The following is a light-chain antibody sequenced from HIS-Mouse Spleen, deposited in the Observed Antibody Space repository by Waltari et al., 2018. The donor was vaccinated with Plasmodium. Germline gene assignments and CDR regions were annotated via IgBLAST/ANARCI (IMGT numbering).Light chain of an antibody. CDR2: GAS. Sequence: EIVMTQAPATLSVSPGERTNLSCRASQSVSSNLAWDQQKPGQAPRLLIYGASTRATGIPARFSGSGSGTEFTLTISSMQSEDFAVYYCQQYNNWPRGTFGQGTKVEIK. CDR1: QSVSSN. J-gene: IGKJ1*01. V-gene: IGKV3-15*01. CDR3: QQYNNWPRGT.